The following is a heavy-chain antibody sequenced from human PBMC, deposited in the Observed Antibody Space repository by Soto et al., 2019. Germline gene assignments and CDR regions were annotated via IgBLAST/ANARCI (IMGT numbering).Heavy chain of an antibody. Sequence: QVQLVESGGGVVQPGRSLRLSCAASGFTFSNYGMHWVRQAPGKGLEWVAVISYDGSNKYYADSVKGRFTISRDNSKNTLYLQMNSLRAEDTAVYYCAKVPSTYGGNEYFQRWGQGTLVTVSS. J-gene: IGHJ1*01. CDR3: AKVPSTYGGNEYFQR. CDR1: GFTFSNYG. D-gene: IGHD4-17*01. V-gene: IGHV3-30*18. CDR2: ISYDGSNK.